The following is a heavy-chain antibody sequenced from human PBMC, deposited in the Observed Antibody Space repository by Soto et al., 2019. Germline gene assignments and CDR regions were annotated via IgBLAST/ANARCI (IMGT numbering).Heavy chain of an antibody. J-gene: IGHJ6*03. Sequence: QLQLQESGPRLVKPSETLSLTCTVSGGSISSSSYYWGWVRQPPGKGLEWIANISYAGSTYYSPSLESRVSISVDTSKSQFSLKMNSVTAADTAVYYCARLVYYYYMDVCGKGTTVTVSS. CDR3: ARLVYYYYMDV. CDR1: GGSISSSSYY. CDR2: ISYAGST. V-gene: IGHV4-39*01.